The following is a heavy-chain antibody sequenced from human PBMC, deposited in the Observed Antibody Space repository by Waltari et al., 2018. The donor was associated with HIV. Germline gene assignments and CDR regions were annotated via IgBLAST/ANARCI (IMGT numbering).Heavy chain of an antibody. V-gene: IGHV5-51*03. Sequence: EVQLVQSGAVMKKPGQSLRISCRAFGYNFTSYYVAWVRRMPGIGLQWMGIFYPGDSDVRYSPSFQAQVTISVDKSVNTAYLHWTRLKASDTAIYYCARLPYSSGWYFDNWGQGTLVTVSS. D-gene: IGHD6-19*01. CDR2: FYPGDSDV. CDR1: GYNFTSYY. J-gene: IGHJ4*02. CDR3: ARLPYSSGWYFDN.